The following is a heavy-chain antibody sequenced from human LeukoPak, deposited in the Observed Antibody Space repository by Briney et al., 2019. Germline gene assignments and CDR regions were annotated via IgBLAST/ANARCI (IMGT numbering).Heavy chain of an antibody. CDR1: GFTFNSYW. V-gene: IGHV3-23*01. CDR3: AKDQGDYSSGWSIFDY. D-gene: IGHD6-19*01. Sequence: GGSLRLSCAASGFTFNSYWMHWVRQAPGKGLEWVSGISGSGGRTYYADSVKGRFTISRDNSKNTLYLQMNRLRAEDTAVYYCAKDQGDYSSGWSIFDYWGQGSLVTVSS. CDR2: ISGSGGRT. J-gene: IGHJ4*02.